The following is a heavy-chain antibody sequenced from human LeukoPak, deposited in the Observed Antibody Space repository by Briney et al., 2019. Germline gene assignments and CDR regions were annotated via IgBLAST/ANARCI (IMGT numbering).Heavy chain of an antibody. J-gene: IGHJ4*02. CDR2: IGPAGDT. Sequence: PGGSLRLSCAASGVTFSGYDLHWVRQSTRKGLEWVSAIGPAGDTYYSGSVKGRFTISREDAQNSFDLQMNSLRAGDTAVYYCAGALRGYDGYYEYWGQGTLVTVSS. V-gene: IGHV3-13*01. D-gene: IGHD3-22*01. CDR1: GVTFSGYD. CDR3: AGALRGYDGYYEY.